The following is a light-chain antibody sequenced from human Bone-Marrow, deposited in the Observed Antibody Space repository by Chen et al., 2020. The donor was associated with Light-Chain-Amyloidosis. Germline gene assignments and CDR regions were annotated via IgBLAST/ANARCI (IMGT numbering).Light chain of an antibody. Sequence: QSALTQPASVSGSPGQSITISCIVTNSDVGGYNSVSCSQQPPGKAPKFMIYDVTHRPSGVSKRFAGSNSGNTASLTISGLQAEDEADYYCSSYSSSSSRVFGGGTKVTVL. CDR3: SSYSSSSSRV. V-gene: IGLV2-14*01. CDR1: NSDVGGYNS. CDR2: DVT. J-gene: IGLJ3*02.